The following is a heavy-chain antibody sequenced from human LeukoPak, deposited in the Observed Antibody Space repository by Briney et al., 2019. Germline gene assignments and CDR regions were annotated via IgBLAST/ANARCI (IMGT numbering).Heavy chain of an antibody. CDR3: VRGSLASGVVVYYYYYLDV. J-gene: IGHJ6*03. D-gene: IGHD3-3*01. CDR2: ISASRGIT. Sequence: GGSLRLSFTASGFNYSSYTMNWVRQAPGMGLEWLSYISASRGITYYADSVKGRFTISRDNAKNSLYLQMNSLRAEDTAVYYCVRGSLASGVVVYYYYYLDVWGKGTTVTVSS. CDR1: GFNYSSYT. V-gene: IGHV3-48*01.